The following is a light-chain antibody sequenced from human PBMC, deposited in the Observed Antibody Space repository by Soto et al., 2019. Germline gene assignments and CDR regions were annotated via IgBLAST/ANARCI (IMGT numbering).Light chain of an antibody. Sequence: DIQMTQSPSTLSASVGDRVTITCRASQSISSWLAWYQQKPGKAPKLLIYKASSLESGVPSRFSGSGSGTELTLTISSLQPDDFATYYCQQYNSYSPLPFGQGTKVEIK. V-gene: IGKV1-5*03. J-gene: IGKJ1*01. CDR2: KAS. CDR1: QSISSW. CDR3: QQYNSYSPLP.